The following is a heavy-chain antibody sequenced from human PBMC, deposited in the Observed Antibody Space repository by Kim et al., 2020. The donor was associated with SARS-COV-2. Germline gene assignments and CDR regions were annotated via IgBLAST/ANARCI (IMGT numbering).Heavy chain of an antibody. J-gene: IGHJ6*02. V-gene: IGHV4-34*01. CDR2: INHSGST. Sequence: SETLSLTCAVYGGSFSGFHWSWIRQPPGKGLEWIGEINHSGSTNYNPSLKSRVTISVDTSKSQFSLKVNFVTAADTAVYYCARGRAGVVPSPILGIGPHYDYYAMDVWGRGTTVTVSS. D-gene: IGHD2-2*02. CDR1: GGSFSGFH. CDR3: ARGRAGVVPSPILGIGPHYDYYAMDV.